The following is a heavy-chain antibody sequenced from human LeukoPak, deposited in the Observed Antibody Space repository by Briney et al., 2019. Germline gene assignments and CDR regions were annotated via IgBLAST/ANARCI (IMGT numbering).Heavy chain of an antibody. CDR1: GFTFSSYA. V-gene: IGHV3-23*01. CDR2: ISGSGGST. CDR3: AKDRVYYYDSSGYSLDAFDI. D-gene: IGHD3-22*01. Sequence: GGSLRLSCAASGFTFSSYAMSWVRQAPGKGLEWVSAISGSGGSTYYADSVKGRFTISRDNSKNTLYLQMNSLRAEDTAVYYCAKDRVYYYDSSGYSLDAFDIWGQGTMVTVSS. J-gene: IGHJ3*02.